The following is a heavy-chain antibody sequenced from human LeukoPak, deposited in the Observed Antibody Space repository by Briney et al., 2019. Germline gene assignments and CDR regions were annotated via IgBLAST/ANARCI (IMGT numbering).Heavy chain of an antibody. D-gene: IGHD2-2*01. J-gene: IGHJ4*02. CDR2: INHSGSI. CDR3: ARGRNVGYCSSNSCSFDY. V-gene: IGHV4-34*01. Sequence: SETLSLTCAVHGGSFSGYYWSWIRQPPGKGLEWIGEINHSGSINYNPSLKSRVTISGDTSNNQFSLKLTSVTAADTALYYCARGRNVGYCSSNSCSFDYWGQGTLVTVSS. CDR1: GGSFSGYY.